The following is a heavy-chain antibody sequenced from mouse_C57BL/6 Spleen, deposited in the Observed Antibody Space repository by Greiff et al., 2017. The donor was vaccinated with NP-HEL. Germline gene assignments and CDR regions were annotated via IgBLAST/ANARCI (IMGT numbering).Heavy chain of an antibody. CDR2: IDPSSLEP. V-gene: IGHV1-52*01. Sequence: QVQLQQPGAELVLPCSSVTLSCTSSFSPFPLSWLPFLPPLPLHVLACLCPIDPSSLEPPYNQKFKDKATLTVDKSSSTAYMQLSSLTSEDSAVYYCARRYDYEGYWYFDVWGTGTTVTVSS. CDR3: ARRYDYEGYWYFDV. J-gene: IGHJ1*03. D-gene: IGHD2-4*01. CDR1: FSPFPLSW.